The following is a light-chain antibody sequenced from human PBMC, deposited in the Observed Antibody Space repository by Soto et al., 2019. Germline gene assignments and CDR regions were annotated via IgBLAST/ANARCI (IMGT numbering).Light chain of an antibody. CDR2: DVT. J-gene: IGLJ2*01. CDR1: SSDVGIYNY. CDR3: CSYAGSYTML. V-gene: IGLV2-11*01. Sequence: QSVLTQPRSVSGSPGQSVTISCTGTSSDVGIYNYVSWYQQSPGKAPKLIIYDVTHRPSGVPDRFSGSKSGNTASLTISGLQAEDEADYYCCSYAGSYTMLFGGGTKLTVL.